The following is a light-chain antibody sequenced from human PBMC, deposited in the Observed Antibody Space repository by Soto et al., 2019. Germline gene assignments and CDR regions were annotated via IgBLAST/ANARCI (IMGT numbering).Light chain of an antibody. V-gene: IGLV2-8*01. CDR1: SSDVGGYNY. CDR3: SLYAGSNNLV. CDR2: EVS. Sequence: QAVVTQPPSASGSPGQSVTISCTGTSSDVGGYNYVSWYQQHPGKAPKLMIYEVSKRPSGVPDRFSGSKSGNTASLAVSGLQAEDEGDYYCSLYAGSNNLVFGGGTKLTVL. J-gene: IGLJ2*01.